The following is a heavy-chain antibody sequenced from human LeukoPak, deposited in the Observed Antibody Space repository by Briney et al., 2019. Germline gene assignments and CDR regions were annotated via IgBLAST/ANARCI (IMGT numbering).Heavy chain of an antibody. D-gene: IGHD3-22*01. CDR2: MYLSGTT. J-gene: IGHJ4*02. CDR3: AGLVGRYSSGLYYYYFDY. CDR1: GDSINSLDL. Sequence: SETLSLTCTVSGDSINSLDLWSWVRQPPGKGLEWIGKMYLSGTTHSNPSVKSRVAISIDKSKNQFFLNLSSVTAADTAVYYCAGLVGRYSSGLYYYYFDYWGQGTLVTVSS. V-gene: IGHV4-4*02.